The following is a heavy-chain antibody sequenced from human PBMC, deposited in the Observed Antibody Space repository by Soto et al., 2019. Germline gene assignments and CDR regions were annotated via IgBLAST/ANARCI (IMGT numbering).Heavy chain of an antibody. D-gene: IGHD3-22*01. Sequence: GASVKVSCKASGYTFTSYGISWVRQAPGQGLEWMGWISAYNGNTNYAQKLQGRVTMTTDTSTSTAYMELRSLRSDDTAVYYCARVHNYDSNGYYYIFDYWGKGTMVTVSS. CDR2: ISAYNGNT. CDR3: ARVHNYDSNGYYYIFDY. CDR1: GYTFTSYG. V-gene: IGHV1-18*01. J-gene: IGHJ4*02.